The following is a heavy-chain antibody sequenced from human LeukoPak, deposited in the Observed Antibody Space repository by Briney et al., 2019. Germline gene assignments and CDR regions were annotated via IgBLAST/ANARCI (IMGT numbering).Heavy chain of an antibody. CDR3: ARDLGHYSDSRFDY. CDR1: GASLNRYY. CDR2: IFHTGSS. J-gene: IGHJ4*02. D-gene: IGHD3-22*01. Sequence: PSETLSLTCSVSGASLNRYYWTWIRQLPGKGLEWIGYIFHTGSSNSNPSLKGRVRISADTSKNQFSLKLRSVSAADTAIYFCARDLGHYSDSRFDYWGQGILVTVSS. V-gene: IGHV4-59*01.